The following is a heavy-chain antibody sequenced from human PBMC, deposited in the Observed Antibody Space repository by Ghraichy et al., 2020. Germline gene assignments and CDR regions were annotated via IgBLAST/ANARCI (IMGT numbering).Heavy chain of an antibody. CDR1: GFTFSSYG. CDR2: IWYDGSNK. J-gene: IGHJ4*02. CDR3: ARDPSEYCGGDCYSGFDY. Sequence: GGSLRLSCAASGFTFSSYGMHWVRQAPGKGLEWVAVIWYDGSNKYYADSVKGRFTISRDNSKNTLYLQMNSLRAEDTAVYYCARDPSEYCGGDCYSGFDYWGQGTLVTVSS. V-gene: IGHV3-33*01. D-gene: IGHD2-21*01.